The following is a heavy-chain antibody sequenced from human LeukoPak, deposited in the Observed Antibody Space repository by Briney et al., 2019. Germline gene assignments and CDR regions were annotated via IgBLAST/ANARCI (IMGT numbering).Heavy chain of an antibody. CDR2: ISSSSSYI. J-gene: IGHJ3*02. Sequence: PGGSLRLSCAASGFTFSSYSMNWVRQAPGKGLEWVSSISSSSSYIYYADSVKGRFTISRDNAKNSLYLQMNSLRAEDTAVYYCARDSQITIFGVTKNYFDIWGQGTMVTVSS. V-gene: IGHV3-21*04. CDR3: ARDSQITIFGVTKNYFDI. D-gene: IGHD3-3*01. CDR1: GFTFSSYS.